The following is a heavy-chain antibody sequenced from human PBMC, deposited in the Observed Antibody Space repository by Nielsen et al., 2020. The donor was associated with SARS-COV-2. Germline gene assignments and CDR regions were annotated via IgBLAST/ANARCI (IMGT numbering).Heavy chain of an antibody. CDR3: ARESVTGTDAFDI. V-gene: IGHV3-66*01. CDR2: IYSGGST. J-gene: IGHJ3*02. CDR1: GFTVSSNY. D-gene: IGHD6-19*01. Sequence: GSLRLSCAASGFTVSSNYMSWVRQAPGKGLEWVSVIYSGGSTYYADSVKGRFTISRDNSKNTLYLQMNSLRAEDTAVYYCARESVTGTDAFDIWGQGTVVTVSS.